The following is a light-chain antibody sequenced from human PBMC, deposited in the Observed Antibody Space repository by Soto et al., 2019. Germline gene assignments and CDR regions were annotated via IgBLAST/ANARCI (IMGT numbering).Light chain of an antibody. CDR2: AAS. CDR3: QQSYSTPPIT. J-gene: IGKJ5*01. CDR1: QGISTY. Sequence: DIQMTQSPSSVSASIGDRVSITCRASQGISTYLGWYQQKPGKAPKLLIYAASSLQTGVPSRFSGSGSGTDFTLTISDLQPEDFATYYCQQSYSTPPITFGQGTRLEIK. V-gene: IGKV1-12*01.